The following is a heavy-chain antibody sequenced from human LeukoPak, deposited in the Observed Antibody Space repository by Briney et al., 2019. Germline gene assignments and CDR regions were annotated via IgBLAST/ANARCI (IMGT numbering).Heavy chain of an antibody. CDR2: IYYSGST. J-gene: IGHJ4*02. D-gene: IGHD6-13*01. Sequence: SQTLSLTCTVSGGSISSGDYYWSWVRQPPGKGREWIGYIYYSGSTYYNPSLKSRVTISVDTSKNQFSLKLSSVTAADTAVYYCARVDVSQLVFDYWGQGTLVTVSS. CDR1: GGSISSGDYY. V-gene: IGHV4-30-4*08. CDR3: ARVDVSQLVFDY.